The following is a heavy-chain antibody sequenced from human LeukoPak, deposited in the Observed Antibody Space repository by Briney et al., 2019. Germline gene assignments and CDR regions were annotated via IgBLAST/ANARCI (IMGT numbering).Heavy chain of an antibody. J-gene: IGHJ3*01. CDR3: ARCFINYDSSGNHAFDV. CDR2: FYHGDNT. Sequence: PSETLSLTCAVSGYSISSGYYWGWLRQPPGKGLGLVGSFYHGDNTYYNPSLKTRVTISVDTSKNQFSLTLSSVTVADTAVYYCARCFINYDSSGNHAFDVWGPGTMVTVSS. V-gene: IGHV4-38-2*01. CDR1: GYSISSGYY. D-gene: IGHD3-22*01.